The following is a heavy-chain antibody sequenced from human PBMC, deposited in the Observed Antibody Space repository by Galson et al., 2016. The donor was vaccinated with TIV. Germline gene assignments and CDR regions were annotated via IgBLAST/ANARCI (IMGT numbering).Heavy chain of an antibody. J-gene: IGHJ3*02. CDR3: ARDRLGAKRAFDI. CDR1: GYTFTSHT. D-gene: IGHD3-16*01. V-gene: IGHV1-3*01. CDR2: INVGNGNT. Sequence: SVKVSCKASGYTFTSHTMHWVRQAPGQRLEWMGWINVGNGNTKYVQKFKGRVTITSDTSARIAYMELSTLTSEDRAMYYCARDRLGAKRAFDIWGQGTLVTVSS.